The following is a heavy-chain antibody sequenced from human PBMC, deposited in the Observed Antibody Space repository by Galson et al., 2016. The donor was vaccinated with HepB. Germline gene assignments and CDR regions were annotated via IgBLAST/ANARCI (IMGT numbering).Heavy chain of an antibody. J-gene: IGHJ6*02. CDR1: GLTFSNNW. CDR2: IKQDGSEQ. CDR3: VNGYCSGSSCYDMDV. Sequence: SLRLSCAASGLTFSNNWMSWVRQVPGKGLEWVANIKQDGSEQYYVDSVKGRFTISRDNAKNSLYLQMDSLRDEDTAVYYCVNGYCSGSSCYDMDVWGQGTTVIVSS. D-gene: IGHD2-15*01. V-gene: IGHV3-7*02.